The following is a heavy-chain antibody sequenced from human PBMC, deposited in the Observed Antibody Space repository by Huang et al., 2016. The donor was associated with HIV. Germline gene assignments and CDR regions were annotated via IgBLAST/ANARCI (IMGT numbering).Heavy chain of an antibody. Sequence: QVQLQESGPGLVKLSETLSLTCTVSGGSFSSQSWFWIRQPTGKGLEWVGHMYSSGTPKANPSLQSRVTISVDTSKTHFSLRLTSVTAADAAIYYCARAHFGLLSGGYFDSWGQGTQVTISS. CDR3: ARAHFGLLSGGYFDS. CDR2: MYSSGTP. J-gene: IGHJ4*02. D-gene: IGHD3-10*01. V-gene: IGHV4-59*11. CDR1: GGSFSSQS.